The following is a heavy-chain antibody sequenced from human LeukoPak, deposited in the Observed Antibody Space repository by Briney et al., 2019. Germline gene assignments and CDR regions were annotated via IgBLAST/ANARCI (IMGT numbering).Heavy chain of an antibody. V-gene: IGHV3-48*03. CDR3: PRGLNRFDY. Sequence: GGSLRLSCAASGFTFSSYEMNWVRQAPGKGLEWVSYISSSGSTIYYADSVKGRFTISRDNAKNSLYLQMNSLRAEDTAVYYTPRGLNRFDYWGQGTLVTVSS. D-gene: IGHD2-15*01. J-gene: IGHJ4*02. CDR2: ISSSGSTI. CDR1: GFTFSSYE.